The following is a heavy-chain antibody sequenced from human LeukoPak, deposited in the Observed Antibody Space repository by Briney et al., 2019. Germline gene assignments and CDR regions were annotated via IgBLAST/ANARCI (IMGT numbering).Heavy chain of an antibody. Sequence: PGGSLRLSCAASGFTFSSYSMNWVRQAPGKGLEWVSYISSSSSTIYYADSVKGLFTISRDNAKNSLYLQMNSLRAEDTAVSYCARVWYGDYSYMDVWGKGTTVTVSS. CDR1: GFTFSSYS. D-gene: IGHD4-17*01. CDR3: ARVWYGDYSYMDV. V-gene: IGHV3-48*01. CDR2: ISSSSSTI. J-gene: IGHJ6*03.